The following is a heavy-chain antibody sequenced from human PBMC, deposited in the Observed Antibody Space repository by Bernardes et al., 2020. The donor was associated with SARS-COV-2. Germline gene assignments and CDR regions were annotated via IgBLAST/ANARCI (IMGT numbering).Heavy chain of an antibody. D-gene: IGHD3-10*01. CDR3: ARDYYGSGSYYNYCFDY. CDR2: ISSSSSYI. V-gene: IGHV3-21*01. J-gene: IGHJ4*02. Sequence: GGSLRLSCAASGFTFSSYSMNWVRQAPGKGLECVSSISSSSSYIYYADSVRGRFTISRDNAKNSLYLQMNSLRAEDTAVYYCARDYYGSGSYYNYCFDYWGQGTLVTVSS. CDR1: GFTFSSYS.